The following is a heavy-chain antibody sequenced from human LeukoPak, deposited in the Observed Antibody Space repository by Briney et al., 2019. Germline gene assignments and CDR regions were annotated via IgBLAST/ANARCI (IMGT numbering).Heavy chain of an antibody. CDR1: GFTFSSYA. Sequence: GGSLRLSCAASGFTFSSYAMHWVRQAPGKGLEWVAVISYDGSTYYADSVKGRFTISRDNSKNTPYLQMNSLRAEDTALYYCAKDYDSSPDAFDIWGQGTMVTVSS. J-gene: IGHJ3*02. CDR3: AKDYDSSPDAFDI. D-gene: IGHD3-22*01. CDR2: ISYDGST. V-gene: IGHV3-30-3*02.